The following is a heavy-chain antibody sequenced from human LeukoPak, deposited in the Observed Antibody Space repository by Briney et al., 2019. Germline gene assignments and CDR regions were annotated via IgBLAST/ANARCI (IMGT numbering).Heavy chain of an antibody. CDR2: ITHNGST. CDR1: GESLNDYY. CDR3: ARGFCRGESCYSGEYFQH. D-gene: IGHD2-15*01. V-gene: IGHV4-34*01. Sequence: PSETLSLTCGVHGESLNDYYWSWIRQSPGRGLEWIGEITHNGSTTFNPSLESRLTISVDTSKNQFSLKLTSVTAADASVYFCARGFCRGESCYSGEYFQHWGQGTLVTVPS. J-gene: IGHJ1*01.